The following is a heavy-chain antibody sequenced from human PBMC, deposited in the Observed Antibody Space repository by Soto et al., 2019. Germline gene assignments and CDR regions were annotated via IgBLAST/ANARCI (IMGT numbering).Heavy chain of an antibody. CDR2: ISPNSGDT. CDR1: GYNFKTYG. V-gene: IGHV1-18*01. Sequence: ASVKVSCKASGYNFKTYGVTWVRQAPGQGLEWMGWISPNSGDTTYAQSLQGRITITTDTSTSTVYMELRSLRSDDTAVYYCAREIGEFVRMDGWGQGTTVTVSS. D-gene: IGHD2-21*01. CDR3: AREIGEFVRMDG. J-gene: IGHJ6*02.